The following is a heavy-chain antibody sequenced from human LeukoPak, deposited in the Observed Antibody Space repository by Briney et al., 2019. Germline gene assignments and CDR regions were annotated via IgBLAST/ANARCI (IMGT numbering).Heavy chain of an antibody. Sequence: GGSLRLSCIVSGFTLSSYEMSWIRQAPGKGLEWVASIEYSGGSAYYADSVKGRFSISRDNSNNTLYLQMNSLRVEDTAVYYCARRWSFDYWGQGTLVTVSS. CDR3: ARRWSFDY. V-gene: IGHV3-23*01. CDR2: IEYSGGSA. CDR1: GFTLSSYE. D-gene: IGHD6-13*01. J-gene: IGHJ4*02.